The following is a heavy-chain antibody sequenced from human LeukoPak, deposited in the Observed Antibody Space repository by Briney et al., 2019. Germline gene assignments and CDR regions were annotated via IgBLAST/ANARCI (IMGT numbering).Heavy chain of an antibody. D-gene: IGHD1-26*01. J-gene: IGHJ4*02. Sequence: PGGSLRLSCAASGFTFSSYWMSWVRQAPGKGLEWVANIKQDGSEKYYVDSVKGRFTISRDNAKNSLYLHMNSLKDEDTAVYYCARGALDFDYWGQGTLFTLSS. V-gene: IGHV3-7*02. CDR2: IKQDGSEK. CDR3: ARGALDFDY. CDR1: GFTFSSYW.